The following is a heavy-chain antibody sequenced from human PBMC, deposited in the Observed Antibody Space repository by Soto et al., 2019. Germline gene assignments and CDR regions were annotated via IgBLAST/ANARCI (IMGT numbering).Heavy chain of an antibody. CDR3: AGDLYYYYGMDV. J-gene: IGHJ6*02. V-gene: IGHV1-2*02. CDR2: INPNSGGT. CDR1: GYTFTGYY. Sequence: VASVKVSCKASGYTFTGYYMHWVRQAPGQGLEWMGWINPNSGGTNYAQKFQGRVTMTRDTSISTAYMELSRLRSDDTAVYYCAGDLYYYYGMDVWRQGTTVTVSS.